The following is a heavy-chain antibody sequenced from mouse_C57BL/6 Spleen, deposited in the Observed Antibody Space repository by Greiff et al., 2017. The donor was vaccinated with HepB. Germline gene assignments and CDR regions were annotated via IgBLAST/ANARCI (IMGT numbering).Heavy chain of an antibody. CDR3: AREVLRYYFDY. Sequence: EVQRVESGPGLVKPSQSLSLTCSVTGYSITSGYYWNWIRQFPGNKLEWMGYISYDGSNNYNPSLKNRISITRDTSKNQFFLKLNSVTTEDTATYYCAREVLRYYFDYWGQGTTLTVSS. CDR2: ISYDGSN. V-gene: IGHV3-6*01. CDR1: GYSITSGYY. D-gene: IGHD1-1*01. J-gene: IGHJ2*01.